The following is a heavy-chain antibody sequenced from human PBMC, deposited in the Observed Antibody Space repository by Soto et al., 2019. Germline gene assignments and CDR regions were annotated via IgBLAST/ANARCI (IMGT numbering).Heavy chain of an antibody. CDR3: ARLQGSSTNCEIYYYYYYGMDV. CDR2: IIPIPGTA. V-gene: IGHV1-69*01. Sequence: QVQLVQSGAEVKKPGSSVKVSCKASGGTFGSYAISWVRQAPGQGLEWMGGIIPIPGTANYAQKFQGSVTIGADESPSTAYMELSRLRSEETAVYYCARLQGSSTNCEIYYYYYYGMDVWGQGTTVTVSS. CDR1: GGTFGSYA. D-gene: IGHD2-2*01. J-gene: IGHJ6*01.